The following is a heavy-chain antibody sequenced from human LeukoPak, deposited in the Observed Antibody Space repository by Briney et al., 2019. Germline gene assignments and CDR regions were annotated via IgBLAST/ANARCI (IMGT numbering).Heavy chain of an antibody. CDR3: AREVRTTGTPRLRYYYMDV. V-gene: IGHV1-69*05. J-gene: IGHJ6*03. Sequence: ASVKVSCKASGGTFSSYAISWVRQAPGQGLEWMGGIIPIFGTANYAQKFQGRVTITTDESTSTAYMELSSLRSEDTAVYYCAREVRTTGTPRLRYYYMDVWGKGTTVTVSS. CDR2: IIPIFGTA. D-gene: IGHD1-1*01. CDR1: GGTFSSYA.